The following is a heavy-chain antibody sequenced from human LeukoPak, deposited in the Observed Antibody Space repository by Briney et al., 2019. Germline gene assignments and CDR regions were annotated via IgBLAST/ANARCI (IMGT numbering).Heavy chain of an antibody. CDR2: ISGDGVTT. Sequence: GGSLRLSCAASGFTFDDYAMHWVRQAPGKGLEWVSLISGDGVTTYYADSVKGRFTISRDNSKNSLHLQMNSLRTEDTALYYCARDTYPDERWLQLPTGYWGQGTLVTVSS. CDR1: GFTFDDYA. V-gene: IGHV3-43*02. J-gene: IGHJ4*02. CDR3: ARDTYPDERWLQLPTGY. D-gene: IGHD5-24*01.